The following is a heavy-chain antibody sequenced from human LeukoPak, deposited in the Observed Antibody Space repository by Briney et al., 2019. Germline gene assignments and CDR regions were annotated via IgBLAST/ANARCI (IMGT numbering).Heavy chain of an antibody. CDR2: IKQDGSEK. CDR1: GFTFSSYW. D-gene: IGHD2-15*01. CDR3: ARERAGVAATNNWFDP. V-gene: IGHV3-7*01. J-gene: IGHJ5*02. Sequence: PGGSLRLSCAASGFTFSSYWMSWVRQAPGKGVEWGANIKQDGSEKYYVDSVKGRFTISRDNAKNSLYLQMNRLGAEDTAVYYCARERAGVAATNNWFDPWGQGTLVTVSS.